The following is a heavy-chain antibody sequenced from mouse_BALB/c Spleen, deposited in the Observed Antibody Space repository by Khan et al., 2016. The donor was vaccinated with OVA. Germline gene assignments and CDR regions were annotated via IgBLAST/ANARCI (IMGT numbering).Heavy chain of an antibody. CDR3: TRGRTY. D-gene: IGHD3-3*01. V-gene: IGHV3-2*02. Sequence: EVQLQESGPGLVKPSQSLSLTCTVTGYSITSDYAWNWIRQFPGNKLEWMGYISYSGSTSYTPSLKSRISITRDTSKNQFFLQLNSETTEDTAAYYCTRGRTYWGQGTLVTVSA. CDR1: GYSITSDYA. J-gene: IGHJ3*01. CDR2: ISYSGST.